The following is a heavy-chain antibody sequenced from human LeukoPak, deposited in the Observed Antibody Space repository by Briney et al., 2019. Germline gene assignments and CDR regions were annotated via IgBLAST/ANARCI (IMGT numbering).Heavy chain of an antibody. J-gene: IGHJ6*02. Sequence: KASETLSLTCTVSGGSISSYHWSWIRQPPGKGLEWIGYIYYSGSTNYNPSLKSRVTISVDTSKNQFSLKLSSVTAADTAVYYCARSSGYDFYYYYGMDVWGQGTTVTVSS. V-gene: IGHV4-59*08. CDR3: ARSSGYDFYYYYGMDV. CDR2: IYYSGST. D-gene: IGHD5-12*01. CDR1: GGSISSYH.